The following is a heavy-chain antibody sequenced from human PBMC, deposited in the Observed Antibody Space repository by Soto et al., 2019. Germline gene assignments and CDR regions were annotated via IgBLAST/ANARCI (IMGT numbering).Heavy chain of an antibody. CDR3: ARSNYGHNWFDP. J-gene: IGHJ5*02. Sequence: SVKVSCKASGGTFSSYAISWVRQAPGQGLEWMGGIIPIFGTANYAQKFQGRVTITADESTSTAYMELSSLRSEDTAVYCCARSNYGHNWFDPWGQGTLVTVSS. CDR1: GGTFSSYA. V-gene: IGHV1-69*13. CDR2: IIPIFGTA. D-gene: IGHD4-4*01.